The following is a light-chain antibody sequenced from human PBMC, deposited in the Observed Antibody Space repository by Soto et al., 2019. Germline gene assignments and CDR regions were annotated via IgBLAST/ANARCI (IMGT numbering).Light chain of an antibody. Sequence: EIVMTQSPATLSVSPGERATLSCRASQSVSSKLAWSQQQPGQAPRLLIYGASPRDTSIPARFSGSVSGTEFTLTISSLQSEDFAVYYCQQYNNWPPGTFGQGTKVEIK. CDR1: QSVSSK. J-gene: IGKJ1*01. CDR2: GAS. CDR3: QQYNNWPPGT. V-gene: IGKV3-15*01.